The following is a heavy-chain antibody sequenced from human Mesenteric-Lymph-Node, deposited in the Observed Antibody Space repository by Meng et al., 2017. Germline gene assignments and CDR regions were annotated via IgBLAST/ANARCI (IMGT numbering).Heavy chain of an antibody. Sequence: SETLSLTCAVYGGSFSGYYWSWIRQPPGKGLEWIGEINHSGSTNYNPSLKSRVTISVDTSKNQFSLKLSSVTAAGTAVYYCARGWDSSGYYYAQLFYYWGQGKLVTVSS. V-gene: IGHV4-34*01. CDR1: GGSFSGYY. CDR3: ARGWDSSGYYYAQLFYY. D-gene: IGHD3-22*01. CDR2: INHSGST. J-gene: IGHJ4*02.